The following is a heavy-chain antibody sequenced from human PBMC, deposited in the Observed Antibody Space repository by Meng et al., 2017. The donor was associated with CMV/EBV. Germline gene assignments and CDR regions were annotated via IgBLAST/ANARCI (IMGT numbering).Heavy chain of an antibody. D-gene: IGHD6-13*01. Sequence: GGSLRLSCAASGFTFSSYAMHWVRQAPGKGLEWVAVISYDGSNKYYADSVKGRFTISRDNSKNTLYLQMNSLRAEDTAVYYCVSSSSWYREVDYWDQGTLVTVSS. CDR2: ISYDGSNK. CDR3: VSSSSWYREVDY. V-gene: IGHV3-30*04. J-gene: IGHJ4*02. CDR1: GFTFSSYA.